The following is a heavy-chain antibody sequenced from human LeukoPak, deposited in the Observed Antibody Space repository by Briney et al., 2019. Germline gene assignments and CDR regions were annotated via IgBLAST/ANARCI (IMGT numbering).Heavy chain of an antibody. CDR3: ARDGAIVVVPAAIEFYYYYMDV. D-gene: IGHD2-2*02. CDR1: EFTFSSYG. J-gene: IGHJ6*03. V-gene: IGHV3-33*01. Sequence: PGRSLRLSCAASEFTFSSYGMHWVRQAPGKGLEWVAVIWYDGSNKYYADSVKGRFTISRDNSKNTLYLQMNSLRAEDTAVYYCARDGAIVVVPAAIEFYYYYMDVWGKGTTVTVSS. CDR2: IWYDGSNK.